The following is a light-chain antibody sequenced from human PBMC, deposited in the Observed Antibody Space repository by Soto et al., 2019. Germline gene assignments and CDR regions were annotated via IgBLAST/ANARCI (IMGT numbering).Light chain of an antibody. J-gene: IGLJ3*02. Sequence: QAVVTQPPSVSGAPGQRVTISCTGSSSNIGTPYDVHWYQQIPGTAPKLLIYGNSNRPSGVPDRFSGSKSGTSASLAITGLQTEDEVDYYCQSYDSSLSGWVFGGGTKLTVL. V-gene: IGLV1-40*01. CDR2: GNS. CDR3: QSYDSSLSGWV. CDR1: SSNIGTPYD.